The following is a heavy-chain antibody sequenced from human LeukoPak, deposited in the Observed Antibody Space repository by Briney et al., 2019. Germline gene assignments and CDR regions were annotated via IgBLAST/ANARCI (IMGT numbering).Heavy chain of an antibody. J-gene: IGHJ4*02. CDR2: IYSSGNT. D-gene: IGHD4-11*01. Sequence: KPSETLSLTCTVSGGSISSYYWSWIRQPPGKGLEWIGYIYSSGNTNYNPSLKSRLTISVDTSKNQFSLKLSSVTAADTAVYYCVRAYSAYYPFDSWGQGTLVTVSS. V-gene: IGHV4-59*01. CDR3: VRAYSAYYPFDS. CDR1: GGSISSYY.